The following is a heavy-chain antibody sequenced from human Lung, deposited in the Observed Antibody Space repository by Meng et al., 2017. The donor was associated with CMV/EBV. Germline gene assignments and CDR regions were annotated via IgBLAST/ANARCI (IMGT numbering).Heavy chain of an antibody. Sequence: SXAASGFTFSAYSMNWVRQAPGKGLEWVSSISTTSTYIYYADSMKGRFTISRDNAKNLLFLQMNSLSVEDTAVYYCAGFGVAITNGLDVWGQGTTVXVSS. J-gene: IGHJ6*02. V-gene: IGHV3-21*01. CDR3: AGFGVAITNGLDV. D-gene: IGHD3-3*01. CDR1: GFTFSAYS. CDR2: ISTTSTYI.